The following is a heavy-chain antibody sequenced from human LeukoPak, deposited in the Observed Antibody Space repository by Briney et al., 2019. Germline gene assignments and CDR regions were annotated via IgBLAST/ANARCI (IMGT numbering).Heavy chain of an antibody. J-gene: IGHJ6*02. CDR3: ARGGYSSGFYTGYGMDV. D-gene: IGHD6-19*01. V-gene: IGHV1-2*04. CDR2: INPNSGGT. CDR1: GYTFTGYY. Sequence: ASVKVSCKASGYTFTGYYMHWVRQAPGQGLEWMGWINPNSGGTNYAQKFQGWVTMTRDTSISTAYMELSRLRSDDTAVYYCARGGYSSGFYTGYGMDVWGQGTTVTVSS.